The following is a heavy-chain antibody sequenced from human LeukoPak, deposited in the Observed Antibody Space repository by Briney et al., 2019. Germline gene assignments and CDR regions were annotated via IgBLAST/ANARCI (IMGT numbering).Heavy chain of an antibody. Sequence: GASVKVSCKASGGTFSSYAISWVRQAPGQGLEWMGGIIPIFGTANYAQKFQGRVTITADESTSTAYMELSSLRSEDTAVYYCARGGEYYDSSGYSRFDYWGQGTLVTVSS. CDR2: IIPIFGTA. D-gene: IGHD3-22*01. CDR3: ARGGEYYDSSGYSRFDY. CDR1: GGTFSSYA. J-gene: IGHJ4*02. V-gene: IGHV1-69*13.